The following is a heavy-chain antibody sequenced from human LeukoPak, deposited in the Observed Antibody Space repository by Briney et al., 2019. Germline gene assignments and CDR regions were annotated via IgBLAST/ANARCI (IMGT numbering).Heavy chain of an antibody. J-gene: IGHJ4*02. CDR3: ARAQGIAVAGNRLLDY. CDR2: ISAYNGNT. CDR1: GYIFTNYG. Sequence: ASVKVSCKASGYIFTNYGISWVRQAPGQGLEWMGWISAYNGNTNYAQKLQGRVTMTTDTSTSTAYMELRSLRSDDTAVYYCARAQGIAVAGNRLLDYWGQGTLVTVSS. D-gene: IGHD6-19*01. V-gene: IGHV1-18*01.